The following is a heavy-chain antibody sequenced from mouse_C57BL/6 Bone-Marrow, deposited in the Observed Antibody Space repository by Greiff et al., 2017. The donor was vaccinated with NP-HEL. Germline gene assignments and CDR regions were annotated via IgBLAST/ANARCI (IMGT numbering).Heavy chain of an antibody. CDR3: ARPHYYGPVWDY. D-gene: IGHD1-1*01. CDR2: IDPSDSYT. J-gene: IGHJ4*01. Sequence: QVQLQQPGAELVKPGASVKLSCKASGYTFTSYWMQWVKQRPGQGLEWIGEIDPSDSYTNYNQKFKGKATLTVDTSSSTAYMQLSSLTSEDSAVYYCARPHYYGPVWDYWGQGTSVTVSS. V-gene: IGHV1-50*01. CDR1: GYTFTSYW.